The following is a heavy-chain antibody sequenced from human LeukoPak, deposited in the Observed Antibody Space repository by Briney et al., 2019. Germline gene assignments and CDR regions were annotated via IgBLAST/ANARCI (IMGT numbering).Heavy chain of an antibody. J-gene: IGHJ4*02. V-gene: IGHV4-61*01. CDR1: GVSVSSGTFD. CDR2: ISDSVTT. Sequence: PSETLSLTCTVSGVSVSSGTFDWSWIRQPPGKGLEWIGYISDSVTTKYSPSLKTRVTITVDNSKNQFSLKVRSVTAGDTAVYYCAARGQGSSLSYFVYWGQGTLVPVSS. CDR3: AARGQGSSLSYFVY. D-gene: IGHD3-10*01.